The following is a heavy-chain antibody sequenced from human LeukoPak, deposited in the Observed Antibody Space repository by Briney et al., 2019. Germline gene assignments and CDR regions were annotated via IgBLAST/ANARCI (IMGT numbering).Heavy chain of an antibody. V-gene: IGHV1-18*04. D-gene: IGHD5-12*01. CDR1: GYTFTTYG. Sequence: ASVKVSCKASGYTFTTYGITWVRQAPGQGLEWMGWISAYNGNTNYAQKLQGRVTMTTDTSTSTAYMELRSLRSDDTAAYYCARDQSPGDIVPTTFDYWGQGTLVTVSS. J-gene: IGHJ4*02. CDR2: ISAYNGNT. CDR3: ARDQSPGDIVPTTFDY.